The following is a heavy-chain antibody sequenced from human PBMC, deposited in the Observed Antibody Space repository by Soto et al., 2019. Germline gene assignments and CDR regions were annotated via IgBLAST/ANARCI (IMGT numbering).Heavy chain of an antibody. Sequence: EVQLLESGGGLVQPGGSLRLSCAASGFTFSNYAVTWIRQAPGKGLEWVSVIGSESIAIHYADSVKGRFTISRDNSKNTLYLQMNSLRAEDTAVYYCAKDDADYGDYVPFDYWGQGTLVTVSS. CDR1: GFTFSNYA. CDR2: IGSESIAI. J-gene: IGHJ4*02. CDR3: AKDDADYGDYVPFDY. D-gene: IGHD4-17*01. V-gene: IGHV3-23*01.